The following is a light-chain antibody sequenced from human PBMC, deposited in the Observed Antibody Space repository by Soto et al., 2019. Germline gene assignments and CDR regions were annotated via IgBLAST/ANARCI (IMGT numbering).Light chain of an antibody. Sequence: EIVLTQSPGTLSLSPGERATLSCRASQSVTSNYLAWYQQKPGQAPRLLIFGASGRATGIPDRFSGSGSGTDFTLTISRLEPEDFAVYYCQLYGPSLTWTFGQGTKVDIK. CDR1: QSVTSNY. CDR3: QLYGPSLTWT. CDR2: GAS. J-gene: IGKJ1*01. V-gene: IGKV3-20*01.